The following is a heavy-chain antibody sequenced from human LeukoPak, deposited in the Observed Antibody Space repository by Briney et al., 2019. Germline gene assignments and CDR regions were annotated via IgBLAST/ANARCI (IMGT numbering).Heavy chain of an antibody. D-gene: IGHD6-6*01. J-gene: IGHJ4*02. CDR3: AKDTLYSSSTVPDY. CDR1: GFTFSSYA. CDR2: ISYDGSNK. V-gene: IGHV3-30-3*01. Sequence: GRSLRLSCAASGFTFSSYAMHWVRQAPGKGLEWVAVISYDGSNKYYADSVKGRFTISRDNSKNTLYLQMNSLRAEDTAVYYCAKDTLYSSSTVPDYWGQGTLVTVSS.